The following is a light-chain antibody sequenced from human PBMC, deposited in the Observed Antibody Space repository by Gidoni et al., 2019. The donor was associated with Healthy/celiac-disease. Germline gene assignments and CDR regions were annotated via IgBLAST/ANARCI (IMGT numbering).Light chain of an antibody. Sequence: ELVFTQSPATLSLSPGERATLSCRASQSVSSYLSWYHQKPGQAPRLLIYDASNRATGIPARFSGSGSGTDFTLTISSLEPEDFAVYYCQQRSNWPLTFGGGTKVEIK. V-gene: IGKV3-11*01. J-gene: IGKJ4*01. CDR1: QSVSSY. CDR3: QQRSNWPLT. CDR2: DAS.